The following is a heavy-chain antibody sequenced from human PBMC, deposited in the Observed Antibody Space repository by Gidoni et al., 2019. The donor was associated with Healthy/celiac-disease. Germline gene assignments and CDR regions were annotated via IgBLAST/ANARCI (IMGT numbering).Heavy chain of an antibody. D-gene: IGHD6-13*01. Sequence: NPSLKSRVTMSVDTSKNQFSLKLSSVTAADTAVYYCARDKGKQLVYYYYYMDVWGKGTTVTVSS. J-gene: IGHJ6*03. V-gene: IGHV4-4*07. CDR3: ARDKGKQLVYYYYYMDV.